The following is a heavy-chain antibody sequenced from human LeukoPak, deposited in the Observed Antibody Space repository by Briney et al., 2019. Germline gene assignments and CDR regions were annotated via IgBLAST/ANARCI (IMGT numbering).Heavy chain of an antibody. Sequence: SETLSLTCAVYGGSFSGYYWSWIRQPPGKGLEWIGEINHSGSTNYNPSLKSRVTISVDTSKNQFSLKLSSVTAADTAVYYCARESRYYYDSSGYYGYWGKGTLVTVSS. CDR2: INHSGST. J-gene: IGHJ4*02. V-gene: IGHV4-34*01. CDR3: ARESRYYYDSSGYYGY. D-gene: IGHD3-22*01. CDR1: GGSFSGYY.